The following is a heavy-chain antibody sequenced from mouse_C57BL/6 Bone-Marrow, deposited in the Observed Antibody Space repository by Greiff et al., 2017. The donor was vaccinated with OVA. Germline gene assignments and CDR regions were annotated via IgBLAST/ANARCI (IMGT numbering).Heavy chain of an antibody. V-gene: IGHV5-17*01. J-gene: IGHJ3*01. CDR1: GFTFSDYG. CDR3: AIDGYYVGFAY. Sequence: EVQVVESGGGLVKPGGSLKLSCAASGFTFSDYGMHWVRQAPEKGLEWVAYISSGSSTIYYADTVKGRFTISRDNAKNTLFLQMTSLRSEDTAMYYCAIDGYYVGFAYWGQGTLVTVSA. CDR2: ISSGSSTI. D-gene: IGHD2-3*01.